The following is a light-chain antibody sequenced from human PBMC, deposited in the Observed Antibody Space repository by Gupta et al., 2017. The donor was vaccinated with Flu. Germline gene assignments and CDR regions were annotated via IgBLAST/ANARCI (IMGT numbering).Light chain of an antibody. CDR1: MGDLGGYNF. CDR3: GSYAGTDNFVL. Sequence: SGTGTMGDLGGYNFVSWYQHRPGKAPKLMIYDISQRSSGVPTRFSGSKSANTASLTISGLRAEDEADYYCGSYAGTDNFVLFGGGTKLTVL. J-gene: IGLJ2*01. V-gene: IGLV2-11*01. CDR2: DIS.